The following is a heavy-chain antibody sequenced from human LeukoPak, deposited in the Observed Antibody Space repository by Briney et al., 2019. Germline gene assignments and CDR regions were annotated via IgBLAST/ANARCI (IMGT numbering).Heavy chain of an antibody. CDR3: ARDAYGSGSYHVSL. J-gene: IGHJ4*02. CDR2: ISSSSNTI. Sequence: PGGSLRLSCAASGFTFSSYSMNWVRQAPGKGLEWVSYISSSSNTIYYADSVKGRFPISRDNAKNSLYLQMNSLRAGDTAVYYCARDAYGSGSYHVSLWGQGTLVTVPS. D-gene: IGHD3-10*01. V-gene: IGHV3-48*01. CDR1: GFTFSSYS.